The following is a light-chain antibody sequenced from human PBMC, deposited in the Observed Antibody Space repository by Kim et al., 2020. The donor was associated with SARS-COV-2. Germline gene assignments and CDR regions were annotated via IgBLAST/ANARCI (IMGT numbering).Light chain of an antibody. CDR2: SND. J-gene: IGLJ1*01. V-gene: IGLV1-44*01. CDR3: ATWDDSLSAYV. Sequence: ELTQPPSTSGTPGQTVTISCSGGSSNIGSHTVNWYQQLPGPAPNLLIYSNDLRPSGVSARFSGSKSGTSASLVISGLQSEDEADYYCATWDDSLSAYVFGAGTKVTVL. CDR1: SSNIGSHT.